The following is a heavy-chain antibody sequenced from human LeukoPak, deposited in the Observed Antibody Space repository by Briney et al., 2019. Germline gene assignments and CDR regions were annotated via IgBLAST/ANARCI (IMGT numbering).Heavy chain of an antibody. D-gene: IGHD2-15*01. CDR2: ISYDGSNK. CDR1: GFTFSSYG. J-gene: IGHJ6*02. V-gene: IGHV3-30*03. CDR3: VCSGWPNPLYGMDV. Sequence: GGSLRLSCAASGFTFSSYGMHWVRQAPGKGLEWVAVISYDGSNKYYADSVKGRFTISRDNSKNTLSLQMNSLRAEDTAVYYCVCSGWPNPLYGMDVWGQGTTVTVSS.